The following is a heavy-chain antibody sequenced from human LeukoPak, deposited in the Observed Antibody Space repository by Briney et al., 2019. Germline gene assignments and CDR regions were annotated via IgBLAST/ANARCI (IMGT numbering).Heavy chain of an antibody. Sequence: SETLSLTCAVSGGSISSGGYSWSWIRQPPGKGLEWIGYIYHSGSTYYNPSLKSRVTISVDRSKNQFSLKLSSVTAADTAVYYCARGPRILSYGVDVWGQGTTVTVSS. D-gene: IGHD2/OR15-2a*01. V-gene: IGHV4-30-2*01. CDR3: ARGPRILSYGVDV. CDR2: IYHSGST. CDR1: GGSISSGGYS. J-gene: IGHJ6*02.